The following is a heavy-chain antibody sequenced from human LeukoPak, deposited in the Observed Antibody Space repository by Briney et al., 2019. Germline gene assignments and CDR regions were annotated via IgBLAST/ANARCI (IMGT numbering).Heavy chain of an antibody. CDR2: IYHSGST. V-gene: IGHV4-38-2*02. CDR3: ARSSRSWSTFDN. J-gene: IGHJ4*02. CDR1: AYSISSGYY. D-gene: IGHD2-2*01. Sequence: PSETLSLTCTISAYSISSGYYWGWIRQPPGKGLECIGTIYHSGSTYYNPSLKSRVTISVDTSKNQFSLRLSSVTAADTAVYYCARSSRSWSTFDNWGQGTLVTVSS.